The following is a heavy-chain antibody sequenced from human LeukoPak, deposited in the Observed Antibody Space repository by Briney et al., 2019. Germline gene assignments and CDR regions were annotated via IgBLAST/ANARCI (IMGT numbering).Heavy chain of an antibody. V-gene: IGHV3-69-1*02. Sequence: GGSLRLSCAASGFTFSSYAMNWVRQAPGQGLEWVSVISPTSTYYAESVKGRFTISRDNAKNSLYLQMSSLRAEDTAVYYCASRRVAVPSTRAFDYRGQGTLVTVSS. D-gene: IGHD2-21*01. J-gene: IGHJ4*02. CDR3: ASRRVAVPSTRAFDY. CDR1: GFTFSSYA. CDR2: ISPTST.